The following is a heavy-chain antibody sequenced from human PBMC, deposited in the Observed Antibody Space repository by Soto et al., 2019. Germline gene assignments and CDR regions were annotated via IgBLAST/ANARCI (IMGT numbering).Heavy chain of an antibody. V-gene: IGHV3-33*06. J-gene: IGHJ6*04. CDR1: GFTFSSYG. CDR2: IWYDGSNK. Sequence: PGGSLRLSCAASGFTFSSYGMHWVCQATGKGLEWVAVIWYDGSNKYYADSVKGRFTISRENSNKTMYLQMNSLRAEDTAVYFCAKDMYGGTTLYGMDVWCKGT. CDR3: AKDMYGGTTLYGMDV. D-gene: IGHD1-26*01.